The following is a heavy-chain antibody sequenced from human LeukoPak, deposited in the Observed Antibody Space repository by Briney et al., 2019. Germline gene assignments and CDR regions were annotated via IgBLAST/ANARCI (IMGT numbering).Heavy chain of an antibody. CDR1: GFTFSSYS. Sequence: GGSLRLSCTASGFTFSSYSLNWVRQAPGKGLEWVSSVSTGSNYIYYADSVKGRFTISRDNAGNSLYLQMNSLRAEDTAVYYCTTSLPHIVDVTTSDGGNWGQGTLVTVSS. J-gene: IGHJ4*02. V-gene: IGHV3-21*01. CDR2: VSTGSNYI. D-gene: IGHD2-21*02. CDR3: TTSLPHIVDVTTSDGGN.